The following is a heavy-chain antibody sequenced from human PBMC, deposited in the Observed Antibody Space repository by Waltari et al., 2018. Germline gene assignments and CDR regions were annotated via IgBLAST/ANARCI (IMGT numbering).Heavy chain of an antibody. J-gene: IGHJ4*02. CDR3: ARDGGRDIAPGYFDY. Sequence: QVQLVQSGAEVKKPGSSVKVSCKASGGTFSSYAISWVRQAPGQGLEWMGWITPIFGTANYAQKFQGRVTITADESTGTAYMELSSLRAEDTAVYYCARDGGRDIAPGYFDYWGQGTLVTVSS. CDR1: GGTFSSYA. V-gene: IGHV1-69*01. CDR2: ITPIFGTA. D-gene: IGHD6-25*01.